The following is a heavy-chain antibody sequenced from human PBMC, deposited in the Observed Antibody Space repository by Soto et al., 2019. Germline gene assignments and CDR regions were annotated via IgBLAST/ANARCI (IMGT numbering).Heavy chain of an antibody. CDR3: ANSQGALQTLKY. J-gene: IGHJ4*02. D-gene: IGHD3-9*01. CDR1: GFTFSSYA. CDR2: ISGSGGST. V-gene: IGHV3-23*01. Sequence: GGSLRLSCAASGFTFSSYAMSWVRQAPGKGLEWVSAISGSGGSTYYADSVKGRFTISRDNSKNTQYLQMNSLRAEDTAVYYCANSQGALQTLKYWGQGTLVTVSS.